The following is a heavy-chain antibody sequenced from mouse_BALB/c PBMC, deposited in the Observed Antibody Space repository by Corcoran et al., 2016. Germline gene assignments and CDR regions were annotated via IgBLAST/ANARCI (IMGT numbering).Heavy chain of an antibody. D-gene: IGHD3-1*01. V-gene: IGHV1-85*01. CDR3: AINRANY. CDR2: IFPGDGRT. Sequence: QVQLLQSGAELVKPGASVKLSCKASGYTFTSYDINGVRQRPEQGLEWIGWIFPGDGRTKYNDKFKGKATLTTDKSSSTDYMQLSRLTSEDSAVYFCAINRANYWGQGTTLTVSS. J-gene: IGHJ2*01. CDR1: GYTFTSYD.